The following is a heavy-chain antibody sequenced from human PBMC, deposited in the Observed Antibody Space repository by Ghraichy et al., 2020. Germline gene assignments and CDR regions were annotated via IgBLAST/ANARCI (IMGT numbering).Heavy chain of an antibody. J-gene: IGHJ4*02. D-gene: IGHD3-3*01. Sequence: GESLNISCAASGFTFSSYAMSWVRQAPGKGLEWVSAISGSGGSTYYADSVKGRFTISRDNSKNTLYLQMNSLRAEDTAVYYCAKEVRAWDYDFWSGYAFDYWGQGTLVTVSS. CDR1: GFTFSSYA. V-gene: IGHV3-23*01. CDR3: AKEVRAWDYDFWSGYAFDY. CDR2: ISGSGGST.